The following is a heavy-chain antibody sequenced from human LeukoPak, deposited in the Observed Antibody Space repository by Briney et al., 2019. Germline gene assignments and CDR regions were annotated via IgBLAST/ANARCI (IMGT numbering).Heavy chain of an antibody. Sequence: PGGSLRLSCAASGFTFSNYAMRWVRQAPGKGLEWVSGISAGGSRTYYSESVKGRFTISRDNSKNTLYLQMNSLRVEDTALYYCAKYAMRETFFGVYWGQGTLVTVSS. CDR2: ISAGGSRT. D-gene: IGHD3-3*01. CDR3: AKYAMRETFFGVY. J-gene: IGHJ4*02. V-gene: IGHV3-23*01. CDR1: GFTFSNYA.